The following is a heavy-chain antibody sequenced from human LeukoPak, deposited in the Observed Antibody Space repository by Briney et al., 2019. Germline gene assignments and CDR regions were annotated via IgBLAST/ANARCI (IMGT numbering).Heavy chain of an antibody. CDR3: AKVDY. CDR2: ISYDGSNK. V-gene: IGHV3-30*18. Sequence: GGSLRLSCAASGFTFSSYGMHWVRQAPGKGLEWVAVISYDGSNKYYADSVKGRFTISRDNSKNTLYLQMNSLRAEDTAVYYCAKVDYWGQGTLVAVSS. J-gene: IGHJ4*02. CDR1: GFTFSSYG.